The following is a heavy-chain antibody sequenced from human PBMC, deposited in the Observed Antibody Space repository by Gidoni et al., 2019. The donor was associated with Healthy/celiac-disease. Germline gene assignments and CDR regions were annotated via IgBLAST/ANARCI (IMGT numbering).Heavy chain of an antibody. V-gene: IGHV1-69*09. CDR1: GGTFSSYA. J-gene: IGHJ4*02. CDR3: ARVGFGADALAFDY. CDR2: IIPILGIA. D-gene: IGHD3-16*01. Sequence: QVQLVQSGAEVKKPGSSVKVSCKASGGTFSSYAISWVRQAPGQGLEWMGRIIPILGIANYAQKFQGRVTITADKSTSTAYMELSSMRSEDTAVYYCARVGFGADALAFDYWGQGTLVTVSS.